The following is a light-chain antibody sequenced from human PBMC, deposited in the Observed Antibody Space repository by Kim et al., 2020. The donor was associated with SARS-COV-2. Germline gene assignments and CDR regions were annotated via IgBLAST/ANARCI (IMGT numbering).Light chain of an antibody. Sequence: AIRITQSPSSLSASIGDRVTITCRASQGISSYLAWYQQKPGKAPKLLIYAASTLQSGVPSRFSGSGSGTDFTLTISCLQSEDFATYCCQQYSGDPWTFGQGTKVDIK. V-gene: IGKV1-8*01. CDR1: QGISSY. CDR3: QQYSGDPWT. J-gene: IGKJ1*01. CDR2: AAS.